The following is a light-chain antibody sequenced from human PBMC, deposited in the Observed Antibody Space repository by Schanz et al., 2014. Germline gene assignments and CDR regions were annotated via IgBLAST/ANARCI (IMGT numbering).Light chain of an antibody. CDR1: TSNIGSHT. CDR2: SDN. Sequence: QSVLTQPPSASGTPGQRATISCSGSTSNIGSHTVSWYQHLPGTAPKLLIYSDNQRPSGVPDRFSGSKSGTSASLAISGLQSEDEADYYCAAWDDSLNGVVFGGGTKLTVL. J-gene: IGLJ2*01. CDR3: AAWDDSLNGVV. V-gene: IGLV1-44*01.